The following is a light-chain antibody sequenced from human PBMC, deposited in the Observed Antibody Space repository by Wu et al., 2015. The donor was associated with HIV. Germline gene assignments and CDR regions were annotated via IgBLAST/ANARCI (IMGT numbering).Light chain of an antibody. Sequence: EIVLTQSPATLSLSPGERATLSCRATQSVSSHLAWYQQKPGRTPRLLIYDTSNRATGIPARFSGSGSGTDFTLTISSLEPEDAAVYYCQQRRYWPSISFGQGTRLEIK. CDR1: QSVSSH. J-gene: IGKJ5*01. CDR2: DTS. V-gene: IGKV3-11*01. CDR3: QQRRYWPSIS.